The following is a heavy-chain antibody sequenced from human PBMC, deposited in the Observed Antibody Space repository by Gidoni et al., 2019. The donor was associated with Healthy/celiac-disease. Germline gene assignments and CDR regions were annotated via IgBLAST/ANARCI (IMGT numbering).Heavy chain of an antibody. CDR3: ARYSSSWYQEDY. CDR2: IIAYNGNT. Sequence: QFQLVQSGAGVKKPGASVMVSCKASVYTFTSYGISWVRQAPGQWLDWMGWIIAYNGNTNDAQKIQGRDTMTTDTSTSTAYMELRRLRSDDTAVYDCARYSSSWYQEDYWGQGTLVTVSS. CDR1: VYTFTSYG. V-gene: IGHV1-18*01. J-gene: IGHJ4*02. D-gene: IGHD6-13*01.